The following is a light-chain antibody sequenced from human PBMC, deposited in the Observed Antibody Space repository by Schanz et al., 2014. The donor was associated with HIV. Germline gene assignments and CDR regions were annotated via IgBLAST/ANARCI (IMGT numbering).Light chain of an antibody. V-gene: IGKV3-20*01. CDR3: MQYGSSLWT. CDR1: QRLSSSY. Sequence: EIVLTQSPGTLSLSPGGRATLSCGASQRLSSSYLAWYQQKRDQPPRLVIYATSTRAAGIPDRFSGSGSGTDFNINIRRMETEDFAVYDGMQYGSSLWTFGQGTKVEIK. CDR2: ATS. J-gene: IGKJ1*01.